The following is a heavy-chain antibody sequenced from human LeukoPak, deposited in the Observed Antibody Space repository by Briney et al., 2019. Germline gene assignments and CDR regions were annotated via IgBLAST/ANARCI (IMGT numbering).Heavy chain of an antibody. J-gene: IGHJ3*02. CDR3: AAAYCGGDCYRSPAFDI. CDR1: GFTFTSSA. CDR2: IVVGSGNT. Sequence: ASVKVSCKASGFTFTSSAVQWVRQARGQRLEWIGWIVVGSGNTNYAQKFQERVTITRDMSTSTAYVELSSLRSEDTAVYYCAAAYCGGDCYRSPAFDIWGQGTMVTVSS. V-gene: IGHV1-58*01. D-gene: IGHD2-21*02.